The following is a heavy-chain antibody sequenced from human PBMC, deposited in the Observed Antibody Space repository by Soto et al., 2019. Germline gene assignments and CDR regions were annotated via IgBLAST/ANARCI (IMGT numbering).Heavy chain of an antibody. J-gene: IGHJ4*02. Sequence: QITLKESGPALVKPTQTLTLTCTFSGFSLNSPGVRVGWIRQPPGKALEWLALLYWVDGKRYSPSLKSRLTIPKGASKNTVFLTMTNMDPVDKATYYCSHRGGYFDYWGQGTLVTVSS. D-gene: IGHD3-10*01. CDR2: LYWVDGK. CDR1: GFSLNSPGVR. V-gene: IGHV2-5*02. CDR3: SHRGGYFDY.